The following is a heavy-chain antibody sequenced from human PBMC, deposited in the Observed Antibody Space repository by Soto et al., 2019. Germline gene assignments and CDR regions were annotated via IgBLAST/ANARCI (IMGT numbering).Heavy chain of an antibody. CDR2: IYPGDSDT. D-gene: IGHD1-26*01. Sequence: PGESLKISCKGSGYTFSNYWIDWVRQMHGKGLEWMGIIYPGDSDTRYSPSFQGQVTISVDKSITTAYLQWSSLKASDTAMYYCARRRDGGSYNAFDIWGQGTMVTVSS. V-gene: IGHV5-51*01. CDR3: ARRRDGGSYNAFDI. CDR1: GYTFSNYW. J-gene: IGHJ3*02.